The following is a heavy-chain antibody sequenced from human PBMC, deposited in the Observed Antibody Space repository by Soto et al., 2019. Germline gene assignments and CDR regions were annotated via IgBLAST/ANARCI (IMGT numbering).Heavy chain of an antibody. V-gene: IGHV1-3*01. D-gene: IGHD3-3*01. J-gene: IGHJ4*02. CDR2: INAGNGNT. Sequence: QVQRVQSGAEVKKPGASVKVSSKASGYTFTSYAMHWVRQAPGQRLEWMGWINAGNGNTKSSQKSQGRVTITRDKYSSTAYMEMSSMRSEDTAVYCCARTSGYYFFDYWGQGTLVAAS. CDR1: GYTFTSYA. CDR3: ARTSGYYFFDY.